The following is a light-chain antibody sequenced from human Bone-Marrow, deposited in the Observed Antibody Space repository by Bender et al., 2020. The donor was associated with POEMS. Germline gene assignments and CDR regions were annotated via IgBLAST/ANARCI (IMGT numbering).Light chain of an antibody. J-gene: IGLJ3*02. CDR2: GSG. CDR3: AVWDDSLNGWV. Sequence: QSVLAQPPSVSGAPGQRVTISCTGSSSNIGAGYDVHWYQQLPGTAPRLLIYGSGNRPSGVPNRFSGSKSGTSASLAISGLQSEDEADYYCAVWDDSLNGWVFGGGTKLTVL. CDR1: SSNIGAGYD. V-gene: IGLV1-40*01.